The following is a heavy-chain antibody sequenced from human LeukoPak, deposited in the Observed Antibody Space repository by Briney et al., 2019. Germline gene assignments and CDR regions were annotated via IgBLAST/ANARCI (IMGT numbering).Heavy chain of an antibody. Sequence: GGSLRLSCTASTLALSDHFIDWVRQSPGKGLEWVGRSRSKTRSYTTEFAASVKGRFTLSRDGSKNSVYQQMNSLQTEDTAVYFCTKDGGKDGNTAFDLWGQGTMVTVSS. V-gene: IGHV3-72*01. CDR3: TKDGGKDGNTAFDL. CDR1: TLALSDHF. CDR2: SRSKTRSYTT. D-gene: IGHD3-16*01. J-gene: IGHJ3*01.